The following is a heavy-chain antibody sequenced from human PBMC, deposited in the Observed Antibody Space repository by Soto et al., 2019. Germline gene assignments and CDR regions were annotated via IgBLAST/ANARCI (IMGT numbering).Heavy chain of an antibody. CDR2: ISYSGAT. J-gene: IGHJ5*02. D-gene: IGHD2-21*01. Sequence: LETLSLTCTVSCASINGYHWGWIRQPPGKGLESLGYISYSGATNYNPSLKSRVTMFIDTSKNQFSLQLNSVTAADTAVYYCATLPPRIVVSLLPIPTWGQGILVTVSS. V-gene: IGHV4-59*08. CDR1: CASINGYH. CDR3: ATLPPRIVVSLLPIPT.